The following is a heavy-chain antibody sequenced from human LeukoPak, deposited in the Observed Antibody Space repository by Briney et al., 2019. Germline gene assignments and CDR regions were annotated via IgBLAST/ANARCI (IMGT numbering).Heavy chain of an antibody. V-gene: IGHV1-2*02. CDR2: INPNSGGT. CDR3: ARDNSVGDIAWWFDP. D-gene: IGHD3-16*02. J-gene: IGHJ5*02. CDR1: GYTFTGYY. Sequence: ASVKVSCKTSGYTFTGYYMHWVRQAPGQGLEWMGWINPNSGGTNYAQKFQGRVTMTRDMSTTTDYMELSSLRSEDTAVYYCARDNSVGDIAWWFDPWGQGTLVTVSS.